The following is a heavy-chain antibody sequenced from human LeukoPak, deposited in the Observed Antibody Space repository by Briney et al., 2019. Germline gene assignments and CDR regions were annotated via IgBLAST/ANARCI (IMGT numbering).Heavy chain of an antibody. CDR3: ARRAYSSGYYPSYWYFDL. CDR1: GFTFTTYY. J-gene: IGHJ2*01. V-gene: IGHV3-7*03. D-gene: IGHD3-22*01. Sequence: GGSLRLSCAASGFTFTTYYMSWVRQAPGKGLEWVANINQDGSDKYYVDSVKGRFTISRDNAKKSVYLQMNSLRAEDTAVYYCARRAYSSGYYPSYWYFDLWGRGTLVTVSS. CDR2: INQDGSDK.